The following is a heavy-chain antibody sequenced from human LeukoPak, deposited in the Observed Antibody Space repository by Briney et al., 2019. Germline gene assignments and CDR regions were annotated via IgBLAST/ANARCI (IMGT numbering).Heavy chain of an antibody. V-gene: IGHV4-59*01. CDR2: IYYSGST. Sequence: SETLSLTCTVSGGSISSYYWSWIRQPPGKGLEWIGYIYYSGSTNYNPSLKSRVTISVDTSKNQFSLKLSSVTAADTAVYYCARVTGSGYGMDVWGQGTAVTVSS. J-gene: IGHJ6*02. D-gene: IGHD3-9*01. CDR1: GGSISSYY. CDR3: ARVTGSGYGMDV.